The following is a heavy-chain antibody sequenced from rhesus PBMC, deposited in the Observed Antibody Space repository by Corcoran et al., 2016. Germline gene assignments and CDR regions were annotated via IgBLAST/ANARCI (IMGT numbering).Heavy chain of an antibody. V-gene: IGHV4-160*01. Sequence: QLQLQESGPGLVKPSETLSLTCAVSGGSISGYWWSWIRQPPGKGLEWIGRIVSSGSTDYNPSLESRVTISRDTSKNQFSLKLSSVTAADTAVYYCAREALVDTATVTFDYWGQGVLVTVSS. J-gene: IGHJ4*01. D-gene: IGHD5-12*01. CDR2: IVSSGST. CDR1: GGSISGYW. CDR3: AREALVDTATVTFDY.